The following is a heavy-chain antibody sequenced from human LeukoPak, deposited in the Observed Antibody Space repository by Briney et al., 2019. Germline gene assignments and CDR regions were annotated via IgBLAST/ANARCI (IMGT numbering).Heavy chain of an antibody. J-gene: IGHJ4*02. CDR1: GASISSYY. D-gene: IGHD6-13*01. Sequence: PSETLSLTCTVSGASISSYYWSWIRQPPGKGLEWIGYIYYSGNTGSTHYNPSLKSRVTISVDTSKNQFSLKLSSLTAADTAVYYCASGPYPAAGTDHQFDYWGQGTLVTVFS. CDR2: IYYSGNTGST. V-gene: IGHV4-59*01. CDR3: ASGPYPAAGTDHQFDY.